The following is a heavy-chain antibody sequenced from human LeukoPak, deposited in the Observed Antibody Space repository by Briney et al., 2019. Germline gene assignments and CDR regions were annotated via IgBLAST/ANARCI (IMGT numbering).Heavy chain of an antibody. CDR2: IKQDGNEK. V-gene: IGHV3-7*01. D-gene: IGHD3-16*01. CDR1: GFTFSSYY. Sequence: GESLEISCAVSGFTFSSYYMSWVRQAPGKGLEWVANIKQDGNEKFYVDSVKGRFTISRDNAKNSLYLQMNSLRADDTAVYYCARWSYALDYWGQGTLVTVSS. J-gene: IGHJ4*02. CDR3: ARWSYALDY.